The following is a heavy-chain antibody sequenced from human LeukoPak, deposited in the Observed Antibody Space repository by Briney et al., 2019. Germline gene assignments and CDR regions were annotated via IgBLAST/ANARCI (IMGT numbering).Heavy chain of an antibody. CDR1: GFTFSSYS. Sequence: GGSLRLSCAASGFTFSSYSMNWVRQAPGKGLEWVSSISSSGSYIYYADSVKGRFTISRDNAKNSLYLQMNSLRAEDTAVYYCARDWAGIIRRGAAFDYWGQGTLVTVSS. D-gene: IGHD1-26*01. V-gene: IGHV3-21*01. CDR2: ISSSGSYI. J-gene: IGHJ4*02. CDR3: ARDWAGIIRRGAAFDY.